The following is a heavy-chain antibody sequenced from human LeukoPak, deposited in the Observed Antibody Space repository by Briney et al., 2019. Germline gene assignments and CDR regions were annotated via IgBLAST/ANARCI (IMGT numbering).Heavy chain of an antibody. Sequence: PSETLSLTCTVSGGSISSYYWSWIRQPAGKGLEWIGRIDTSGNTNYKPSLKSRVTISVDTSKNQFSLKLSSVTAADTAVYYCARHIVVVTAILKYYYYYMDVWGKGTTVTISS. J-gene: IGHJ6*03. CDR1: GGSISSYY. CDR3: ARHIVVVTAILKYYYYYMDV. V-gene: IGHV4-4*07. D-gene: IGHD2-21*02. CDR2: IDTSGNT.